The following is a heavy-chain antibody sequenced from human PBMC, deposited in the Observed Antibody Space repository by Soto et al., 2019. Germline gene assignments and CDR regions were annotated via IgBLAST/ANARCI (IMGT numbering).Heavy chain of an antibody. J-gene: IGHJ3*02. D-gene: IGHD6-13*01. CDR1: GFTFSSYG. CDR3: AKQGSWYSDVHHAFDI. Sequence: GGSLRLSCAASGFTFSSYGMHWVRQAPGKGLEWVAVIWYDGSNKYYADSVKGRFTISRDNSKNTLYLQMNSLRAEDTAVYYSAKQGSWYSDVHHAFDIWGQGTMVTGSS. CDR2: IWYDGSNK. V-gene: IGHV3-30*02.